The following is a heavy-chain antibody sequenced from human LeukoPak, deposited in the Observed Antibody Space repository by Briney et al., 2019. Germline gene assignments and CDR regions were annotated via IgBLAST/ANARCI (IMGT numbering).Heavy chain of an antibody. CDR1: GFTFSSYG. CDR2: IWYDGSNK. CDR3: VREAEPYDFWSGYLSWVGAFDI. V-gene: IGHV3-33*01. D-gene: IGHD3-3*01. J-gene: IGHJ3*02. Sequence: TGGSLRLSCAASGFTFSSYGMHWVRQAPGKGLEWVAVIWYDGSNKYYADSVKGRFTISRDNSKNTLYLQMNSLRAEDTAVYYCVREAEPYDFWSGYLSWVGAFDIWGQGTMVTVSS.